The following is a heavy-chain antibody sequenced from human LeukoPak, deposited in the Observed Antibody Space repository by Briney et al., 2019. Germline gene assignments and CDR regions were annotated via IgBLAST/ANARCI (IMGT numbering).Heavy chain of an antibody. CDR2: FYHSGII. D-gene: IGHD3-10*01. CDR1: GGSITSDNYF. J-gene: IGHJ2*01. Sequence: PSETLSLTCLVSGGSITSDNYFWGWIRQPPEKGLEWIGGFYHSGIIFYSPSLGSRVAISIDTSKNQFSLRLLSVTAADTAVFYCARQGVVPNKAGWYFDLWGRGTLVTVSS. CDR3: ARQGVVPNKAGWYFDL. V-gene: IGHV4-39*01.